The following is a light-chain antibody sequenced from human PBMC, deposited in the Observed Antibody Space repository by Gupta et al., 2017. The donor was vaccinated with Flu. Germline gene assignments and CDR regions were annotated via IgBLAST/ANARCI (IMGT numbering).Light chain of an antibody. J-gene: IGKJ4*01. V-gene: IGKV4-1*01. CDR2: WST. Sequence: NCNSSHSVLNKSDSKNYVAWYQQHAGHPTNLLIYWSTTPTSGVPSLFSGRGSGKDFTLTSSLQHAEVVAVYYYQQYYCTPLTFGGGTRVEIK. CDR1: HSVLNKSDSKNY. CDR3: QQYYCTPLT.